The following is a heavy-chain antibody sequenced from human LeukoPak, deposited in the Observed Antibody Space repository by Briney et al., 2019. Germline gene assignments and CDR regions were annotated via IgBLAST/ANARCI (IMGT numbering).Heavy chain of an antibody. J-gene: IGHJ6*03. CDR2: IGTASDT. V-gene: IGHV3-13*01. Sequence: GGSLRLSCAASGFTFSSFDTHWVRQPTGQGLEWVSTIGTASDTYYPGSVEGRFTLSRDNAKNSLYLQMNSLTAGDTAVYYCARGPTRGKYYYMDVWGKGTTVTVSS. CDR3: ARGPTRGKYYYMDV. CDR1: GFTFSSFD. D-gene: IGHD1-1*01.